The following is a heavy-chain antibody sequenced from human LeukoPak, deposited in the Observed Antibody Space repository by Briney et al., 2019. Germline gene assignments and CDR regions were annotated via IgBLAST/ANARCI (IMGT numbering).Heavy chain of an antibody. CDR3: ALYDFWSGYSTY. CDR1: GGSFSGYY. Sequence: SETLSLTCAVYGGSFSGYYWSWIRQPPGKGLEWIGEINHSGSTNYNPSLKSRVTISVDTSKNQFSLKLSSVTAADTAVYYCALYDFWSGYSTYWGQGTLATVSS. J-gene: IGHJ4*02. V-gene: IGHV4-34*01. CDR2: INHSGST. D-gene: IGHD3-3*01.